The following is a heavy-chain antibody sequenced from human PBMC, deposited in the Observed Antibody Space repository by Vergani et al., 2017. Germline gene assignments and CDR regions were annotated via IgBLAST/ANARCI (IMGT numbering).Heavy chain of an antibody. Sequence: EVQLVESGGGLVQPGGSLKLSCAASGFTFSGSAMHWVRQASGKGLEWVGRIRSKANSYATAYAASVKGRFTISRDDSKNTAYLQMNSLKTEDTAVYYWTRYSGSKGIADYWGQGTLVTVSS. CDR1: GFTFSGSA. CDR3: TRYSGSKGIADY. D-gene: IGHD1-26*01. CDR2: IRSKANSYAT. J-gene: IGHJ4*02. V-gene: IGHV3-73*01.